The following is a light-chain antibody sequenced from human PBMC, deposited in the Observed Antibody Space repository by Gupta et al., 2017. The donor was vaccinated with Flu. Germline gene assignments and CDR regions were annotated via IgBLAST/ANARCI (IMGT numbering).Light chain of an antibody. J-gene: IGLJ3*02. CDR2: EGS. CDR1: SSDVGSYNL. CDR3: SSYAGTSIFVV. Sequence: QSALTQPASVSGSPGQSITISCTGTSSDVGSYNLVSWYQHHPGKAPKLMIYEGSKRPSGDSNRFSGSKSGNTASLTISGLQAEDEADYYCSSYAGTSIFVVFGGGTKLTVL. V-gene: IGLV2-23*01.